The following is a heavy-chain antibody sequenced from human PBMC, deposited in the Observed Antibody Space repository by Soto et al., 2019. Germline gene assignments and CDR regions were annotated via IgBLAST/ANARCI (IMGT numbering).Heavy chain of an antibody. Sequence: PSETLSLTCTVSGGSISSGGYYWSWIRQHPGKGLEWIGYIYYSGSTYYNPSLKSRVTISVDTSKNQFSLKLSSVTAADTAVYYCARASSGWYGVDYFDYWGQGTLVTVSS. J-gene: IGHJ4*02. CDR1: GGSISSGGYY. V-gene: IGHV4-31*03. CDR2: IYYSGST. D-gene: IGHD6-19*01. CDR3: ARASSGWYGVDYFDY.